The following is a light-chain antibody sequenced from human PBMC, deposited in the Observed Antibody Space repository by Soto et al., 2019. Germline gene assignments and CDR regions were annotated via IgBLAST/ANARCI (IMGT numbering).Light chain of an antibody. Sequence: QSVLTQPPSVSGAPGQRVTLSCTGSSSNIGAHYAVHWYQQLPGTAPKLLIFGNINRPSGVPDRFSGSKSGTSASLAITGLQAEDEADYFCQSYDSSLSGYVFGTGTQLTVL. V-gene: IGLV1-40*01. CDR1: SSNIGAHYA. CDR2: GNI. J-gene: IGLJ1*01. CDR3: QSYDSSLSGYV.